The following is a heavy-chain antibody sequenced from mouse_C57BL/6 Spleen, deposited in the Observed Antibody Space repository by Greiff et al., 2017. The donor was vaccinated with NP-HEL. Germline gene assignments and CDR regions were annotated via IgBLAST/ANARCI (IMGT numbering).Heavy chain of an antibody. V-gene: IGHV1-81*01. D-gene: IGHD2-2*01. Sequence: VKLQESGAELARPGASVKLSCKASGYTFTSYGISWVKQRTGQGLEWIGEIYPRSGNTYYNEKFKGKATLTADKSSSTAYMELRSLTSEDSAVYFCVAYGYDDYYDMDYWGQGTSVTVSS. CDR3: VAYGYDDYYDMDY. CDR1: GYTFTSYG. CDR2: IYPRSGNT. J-gene: IGHJ4*01.